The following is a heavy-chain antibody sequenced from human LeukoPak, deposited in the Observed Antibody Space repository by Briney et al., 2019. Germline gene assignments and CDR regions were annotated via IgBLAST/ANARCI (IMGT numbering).Heavy chain of an antibody. CDR1: GGSISSYY. V-gene: IGHV4-59*01. CDR2: IYYSGST. D-gene: IGHD1-26*01. CDR3: ARVLVQGMDV. Sequence: NPSETLSLTCTVSGGSISSYYWSWIRQPPGKGLEWIGYIYYSGSTHYNPSLKSRVTISVDTSKNQFSLKLSSVTAADTAVYYCARVLVQGMDVWGQGTTVTVSS. J-gene: IGHJ6*02.